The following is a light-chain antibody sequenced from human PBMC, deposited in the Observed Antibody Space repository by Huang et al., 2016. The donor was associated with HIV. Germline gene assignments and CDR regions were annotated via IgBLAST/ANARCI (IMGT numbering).Light chain of an antibody. V-gene: IGKV1-NL1*01. Sequence: DIQMTQSPSSLSASVGERVTITCRASQGIGNSLAWYQQKPEKAPRLLLYATSTLESGVPSRFSGSGSGTHYTLTINTLQPEDIASYYCQQYHSLPWTFGQGTKVEIK. J-gene: IGKJ1*01. CDR2: ATS. CDR1: QGIGNS. CDR3: QQYHSLPWT.